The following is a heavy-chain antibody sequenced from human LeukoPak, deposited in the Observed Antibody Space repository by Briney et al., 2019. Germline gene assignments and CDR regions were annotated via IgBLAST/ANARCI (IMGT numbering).Heavy chain of an antibody. Sequence: GGSLRLSCAASGFTFSSYWMTWVRQAPGKGLEWVAHIKEDGGEKHYVDPVKGRFTISRDNAKNSLYLQMNSLRAEDTAMYYCVRDRGYCSGGTCYALWDYWGQGTLVNVSS. V-gene: IGHV3-7*01. CDR3: VRDRGYCSGGTCYALWDY. D-gene: IGHD2-15*01. CDR2: IKEDGGEK. J-gene: IGHJ4*02. CDR1: GFTFSSYW.